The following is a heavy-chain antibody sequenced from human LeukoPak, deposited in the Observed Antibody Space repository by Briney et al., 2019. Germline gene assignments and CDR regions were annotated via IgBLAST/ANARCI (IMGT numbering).Heavy chain of an antibody. CDR2: VDGGGGGT. V-gene: IGHV3-23*01. CDR3: ATIFGVVNGMDV. D-gene: IGHD3-3*01. J-gene: IGHJ6*02. CDR1: GFTLSGYA. Sequence: GGSLRLSCAASGFTLSGYAMTWVRQAPGRGLEWVSSVDGGGGGTYYADSVKGRFTISRDNSKDTLYLQMNSLRAEDTAVYYCATIFGVVNGMDVWGQGTTVTVSS.